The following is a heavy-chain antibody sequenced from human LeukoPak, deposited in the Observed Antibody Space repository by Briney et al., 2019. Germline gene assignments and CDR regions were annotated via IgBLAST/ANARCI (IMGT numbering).Heavy chain of an antibody. CDR2: ITGGGRT. CDR3: ATYTHWVAGDV. D-gene: IGHD3-16*01. CDR1: GFTFSDYA. V-gene: IGHV3-23*01. Sequence: PGGSLRLSCAASGFTFSDYAMSWVRQAPGKGPEWVSAITGGGRTYYADSVKGRFTISRDSSKNTLYLQMGSLRAEDTAVYYCATYTHWVAGDVWGQGTTVTVSS. J-gene: IGHJ6*02.